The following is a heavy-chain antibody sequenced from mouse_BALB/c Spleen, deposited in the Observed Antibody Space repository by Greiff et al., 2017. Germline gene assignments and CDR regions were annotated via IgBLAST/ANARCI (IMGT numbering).Heavy chain of an antibody. Sequence: VQLQQPGAELVKPGASVKLSCKASGYTFTSYWMHWVKQRPGQGLEWIGEIDPSDSYTNYNQKFKGKATLTVDKSSSTAYMQLSSLTSEDSAVYYCARGTPMDYWGQGTSVTVSS. J-gene: IGHJ4*01. CDR1: GYTFTSYW. CDR2: IDPSDSYT. D-gene: IGHD3-3*01. V-gene: IGHV1-69*02. CDR3: ARGTPMDY.